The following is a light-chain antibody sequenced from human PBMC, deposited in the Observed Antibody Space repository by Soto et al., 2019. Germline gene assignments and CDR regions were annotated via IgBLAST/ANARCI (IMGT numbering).Light chain of an antibody. CDR3: QQYNDWPPRT. J-gene: IGKJ1*01. V-gene: IGKV3-15*01. CDR1: QSVNSN. Sequence: EIVITQSPATLSVSPGERATLSCRASQSVNSNLAWYQQKPGQAPRLLIYGASTRATAIPARFSGSGSGTEFTLTISRLQSEDFAVYYCQQYNDWPPRTFGQGTKVEIK. CDR2: GAS.